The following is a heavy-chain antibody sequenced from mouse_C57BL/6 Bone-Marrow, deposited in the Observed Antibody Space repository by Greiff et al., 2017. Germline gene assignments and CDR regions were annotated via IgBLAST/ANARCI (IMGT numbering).Heavy chain of an antibody. CDR2: IHPNSGST. Sequence: VQLQQPGAELVKPGASVKLSCKASGYTFTSYWMPWVKPRPGQGLEWIGMIHPNSGSTNYNEKFKSKATLTVDKSSSTAYMQLSSLTSEDSAVYYWARWCGYYPAWFAYWGQGTLVTVSA. V-gene: IGHV1-64*01. CDR3: ARWCGYYPAWFAY. CDR1: GYTFTSYW. D-gene: IGHD2-3*01. J-gene: IGHJ3*01.